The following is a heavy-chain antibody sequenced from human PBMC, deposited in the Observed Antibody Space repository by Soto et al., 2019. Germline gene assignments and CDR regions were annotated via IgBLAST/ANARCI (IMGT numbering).Heavy chain of an antibody. D-gene: IGHD1-26*01. V-gene: IGHV4-34*01. CDR1: GGSFSGYY. CDR2: INHSGST. Sequence: SETLSLTCAVYGGSFSGYYWSWIRQPPGKGLEWIGEINHSGSTNYNPSLKSRVTISVDTSKNQFSLKLSSVTAADTAVYYCARMSRYSGSYLGLFDPWGQGTLVTVSS. CDR3: ARMSRYSGSYLGLFDP. J-gene: IGHJ5*01.